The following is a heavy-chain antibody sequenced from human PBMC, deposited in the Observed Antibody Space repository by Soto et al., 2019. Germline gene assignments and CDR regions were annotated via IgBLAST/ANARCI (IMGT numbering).Heavy chain of an antibody. CDR3: ARDGVGYCSSTSCYVWFDP. V-gene: IGHV1-18*01. CDR2: ISAYNGNT. J-gene: IGHJ5*02. Sequence: GASVKVSCKASGYTFTSYGISWVRQAPGQGLEWMGWISAYNGNTNYAQKLQGRVTMTTDTSTSTAYMELRSLRSDDTAVYYCARDGVGYCSSTSCYVWFDPWGQGTLVTVSS. CDR1: GYTFTSYG. D-gene: IGHD2-2*01.